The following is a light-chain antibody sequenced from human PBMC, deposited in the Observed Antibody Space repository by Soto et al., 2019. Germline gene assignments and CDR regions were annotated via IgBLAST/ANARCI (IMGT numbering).Light chain of an antibody. CDR2: DAS. Sequence: EIVLTQSPANLSLSPGERATLSCRASQSLSSQLAWYQQKPGQAPRLLIHDASNRATGVPARFSGSGSGTDFTLTISSLEPEDCAIYYCQQRQYWPPITFGQGTRLEIK. J-gene: IGKJ5*01. CDR1: QSLSSQ. CDR3: QQRQYWPPIT. V-gene: IGKV3-11*01.